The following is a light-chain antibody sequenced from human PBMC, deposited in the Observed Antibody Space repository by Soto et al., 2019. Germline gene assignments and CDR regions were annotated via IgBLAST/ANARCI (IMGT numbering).Light chain of an antibody. V-gene: IGLV1-44*01. CDR1: SSNIAGNT. J-gene: IGLJ7*01. CDR2: IND. Sequence: QSVLTQPPSLSGTPGQRVTISCSGSSSNIAGNTVHWYQQLPATTPKLLIYINDQRPSGVPGRFSASTSGTSASLASSGLQADDEADYYCATWDDDLNAAVFGGGTQLTVL. CDR3: ATWDDDLNAAV.